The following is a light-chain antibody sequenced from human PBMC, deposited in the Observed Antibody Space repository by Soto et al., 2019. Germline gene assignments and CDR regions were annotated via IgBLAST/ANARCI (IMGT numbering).Light chain of an antibody. J-gene: IGKJ1*01. Sequence: DIQMTQSPSTLSASVGDRVTITCRASQSIGSWLAWYQQKPGKAPKLLSYDASSLESGVPSRFSGSGSGTEFTLTISSLQPDDSATYYCQQYNSDPPTFGQGTKVDIK. CDR2: DAS. CDR1: QSIGSW. CDR3: QQYNSDPPT. V-gene: IGKV1-5*01.